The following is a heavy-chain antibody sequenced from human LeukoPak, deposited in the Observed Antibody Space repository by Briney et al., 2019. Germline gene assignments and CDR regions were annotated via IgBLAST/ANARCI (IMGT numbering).Heavy chain of an antibody. J-gene: IGHJ4*02. CDR1: GGSISSSSYY. D-gene: IGHD3-22*01. CDR3: ARNLPSGYHYYFDY. CDR2: IYYTGGT. V-gene: IGHV4-39*07. Sequence: SETLSLTCSVSGGSISSSSYYWAWIRQPPEKGLEWIGSIYYTGGTYYSPSLKSRVTISVDTSKNQFSLKLSSVTAADTAVYYCARNLPSGYHYYFDYWGQGTLVTVSS.